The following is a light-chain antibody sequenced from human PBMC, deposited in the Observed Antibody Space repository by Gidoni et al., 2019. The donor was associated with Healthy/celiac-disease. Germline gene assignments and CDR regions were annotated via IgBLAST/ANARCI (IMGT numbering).Light chain of an antibody. CDR2: AAS. CDR3: QQSYSTPWT. Sequence: DIQLTQSPSSLSAFVGDRVTITCRASQSISSYLNWYQQKPGKAPKLLICAASSLQSGVPSRFSGSGSGTDFTLTISRLQPEDFATYYWQQSYSTPWTFGQGTKVEIK. V-gene: IGKV1-39*01. J-gene: IGKJ1*01. CDR1: QSISSY.